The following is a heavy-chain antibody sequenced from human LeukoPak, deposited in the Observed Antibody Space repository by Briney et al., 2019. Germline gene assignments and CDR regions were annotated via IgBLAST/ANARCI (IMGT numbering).Heavy chain of an antibody. J-gene: IGHJ5*02. CDR3: AKHLTNAYYDMIWFHP. V-gene: IGHV4-59*11. CDR2: IYYSGST. CDR1: GGSISDHY. D-gene: IGHD3-22*01. Sequence: SETLSLTCTGSGGSISDHYWSWIRQPPGKELEWIGYIYYSGSTNYNPSLKSRVTISVDTSKNPFSLRLSSVTAADTAVYYCAKHLTNAYYDMIWFHPWGQGALVTVSS.